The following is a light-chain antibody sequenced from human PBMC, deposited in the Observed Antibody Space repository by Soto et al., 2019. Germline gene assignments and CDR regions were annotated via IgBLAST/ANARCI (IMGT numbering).Light chain of an antibody. CDR1: QGISSY. CDR3: QQYYSYPGT. J-gene: IGKJ3*01. V-gene: IGKV1-8*01. Sequence: AIRMTQSPSSLSASTGDRVTITCRASQGISSYLAWYQQKPGKAPKLLIYAASTLQSGVPSRFSGSGSGTDFTLTIICLQSEDFATYYCQQYYSYPGTVGPGTKVDIK. CDR2: AAS.